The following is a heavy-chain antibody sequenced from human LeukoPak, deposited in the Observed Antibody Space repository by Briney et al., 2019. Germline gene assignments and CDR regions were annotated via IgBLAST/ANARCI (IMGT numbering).Heavy chain of an antibody. D-gene: IGHD3-10*01. CDR3: ARELGITMVRGVIIISDYYYYGMDV. CDR2: ISGSAHKI. CDR1: GITFSNYA. V-gene: IGHV3-23*01. Sequence: GGSLRLSCVASGITFSNYAVSWVRQAPEKGLDWVSVISGSAHKIRYADSVKGRFTISRDNSENIVYLQMNNLRAEDTAVYYCARELGITMVRGVIIISDYYYYGMDVWGQGTTVTVSS. J-gene: IGHJ6*02.